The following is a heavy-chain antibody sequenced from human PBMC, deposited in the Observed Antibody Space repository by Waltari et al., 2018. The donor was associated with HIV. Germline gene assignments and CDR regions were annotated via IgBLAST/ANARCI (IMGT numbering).Heavy chain of an antibody. J-gene: IGHJ3*02. V-gene: IGHV3-48*03. CDR3: ARAFMIRGTGAFDI. Sequence: EVQVVESGGGLVQPGGSLRLSCAASGFTFSSSEMNWVRQAPGKGREWVSYISSSGSTIYFADSVKGRFTMSRDNAKNSLYLRMNSLRAEDTAVYYCARAFMIRGTGAFDIWGQGTMVTVSS. D-gene: IGHD3-10*01. CDR2: ISSSGSTI. CDR1: GFTFSSSE.